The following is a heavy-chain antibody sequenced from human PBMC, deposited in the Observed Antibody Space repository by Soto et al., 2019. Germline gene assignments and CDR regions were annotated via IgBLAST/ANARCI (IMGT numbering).Heavy chain of an antibody. D-gene: IGHD3-10*01. CDR3: ARDPLRGGVINGHSYGMDV. Sequence: PSETLSLTCTVSGGSISSYYWSWIRQPPGKGLEWIGYIYYSGSTNYNPSLKSRVTISVDTSKNQFSLKLSSVTAADTAVYYCARDPLRGGVINGHSYGMDVWGQGTTVTVSS. CDR2: IYYSGST. V-gene: IGHV4-59*01. J-gene: IGHJ6*02. CDR1: GGSISSYY.